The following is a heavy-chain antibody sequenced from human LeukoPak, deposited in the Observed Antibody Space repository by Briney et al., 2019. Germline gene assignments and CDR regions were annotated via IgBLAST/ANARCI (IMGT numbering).Heavy chain of an antibody. D-gene: IGHD3-3*01. CDR3: YLHGPARLRFLEWPSPDAFDI. J-gene: IGHJ3*02. CDR2: FDPEDGET. CDR1: GYTLTELS. V-gene: IGHV1-24*01. Sequence: GASVKVSCKVSGYTLTELSMHWVRQAPGKGLEWMGGFDPEDGETIYAQKFQGRVTMTEDTSTDTAYMELSRLRSDDTAVYYCYLHGPARLRFLEWPSPDAFDIWGQGTMVTVSS.